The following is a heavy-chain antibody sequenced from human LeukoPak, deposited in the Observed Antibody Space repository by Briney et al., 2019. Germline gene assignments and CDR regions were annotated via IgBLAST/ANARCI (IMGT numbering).Heavy chain of an antibody. CDR1: GLTFSSYA. J-gene: IGHJ4*02. CDR3: AKDSGYYDSSGYYAIFDY. CDR2: ISGSGGST. V-gene: IGHV3-23*01. Sequence: GGSLRLSCAASGLTFSSYAMSWVRQAPGKGLEWVSTISGSGGSTYYADSVKGRFTISRDNSKNTLYLQMNSLGAEDTAVYYCAKDSGYYDSSGYYAIFDYWGQGTLVTVSS. D-gene: IGHD3-22*01.